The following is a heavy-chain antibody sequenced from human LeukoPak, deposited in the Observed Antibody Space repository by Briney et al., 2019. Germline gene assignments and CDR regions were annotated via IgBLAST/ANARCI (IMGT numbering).Heavy chain of an antibody. Sequence: GRSLRLSCAASGFTFSSYWMSWVRQAPGKGLEWVANIKQDGSEKYYVDSVKGRFTISRDNAKSSLYLQMNSLRAEDTAVYYCARDPYYYDSSGYSPWGQGTLVTVSS. CDR3: ARDPYYYDSSGYSP. D-gene: IGHD3-22*01. CDR2: IKQDGSEK. J-gene: IGHJ4*02. CDR1: GFTFSSYW. V-gene: IGHV3-7*03.